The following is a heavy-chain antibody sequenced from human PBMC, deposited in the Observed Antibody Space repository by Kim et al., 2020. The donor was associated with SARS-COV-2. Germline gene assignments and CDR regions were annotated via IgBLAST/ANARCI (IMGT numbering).Heavy chain of an antibody. CDR3: ARDAYYYGSGSQYYYYYGMDV. D-gene: IGHD3-10*01. V-gene: IGHV3-21*01. CDR2: ISSSSYI. CDR1: GFTFSSYS. Sequence: GGSLRLSCAASGFTFSSYSMNWVRQAPGKGLEWVSSISSSSYIYYADSVKGRFTISRDNAKNSLYLQMNSLRAEDTAVYYCARDAYYYGSGSQYYYYYGMDVWGQGTTVTVSS. J-gene: IGHJ6*02.